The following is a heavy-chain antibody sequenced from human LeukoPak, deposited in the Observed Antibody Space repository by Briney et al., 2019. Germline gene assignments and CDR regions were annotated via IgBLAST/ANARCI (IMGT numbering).Heavy chain of an antibody. CDR2: IIPTFGTA. J-gene: IGHJ5*02. CDR1: GGTFSSYA. V-gene: IGHV1-69*13. D-gene: IGHD3-10*01. Sequence: SVKVSCKASGGTFSSYAISWVRQAPGQGLEWMGGIIPTFGTANYAQKFQGRVTITADESTSTAYMELSSLRSEDTAVYYCARDFPEERFGDPGCFDPWGQGTLVTVSS. CDR3: ARDFPEERFGDPGCFDP.